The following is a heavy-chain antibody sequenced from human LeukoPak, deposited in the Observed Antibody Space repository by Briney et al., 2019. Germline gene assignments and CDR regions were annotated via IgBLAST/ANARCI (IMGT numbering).Heavy chain of an antibody. CDR2: IIPIFGTA. Sequence: GASVKVSCKASGGTFSSYAISWVRQAPGQGLEWMGGIIPIFGTANYAQKFQGRVTITADESTSTAYMELSSLRSEDTAVYYCATWVAAAGTTHYYYYYMDVWGKGTTVTVSS. V-gene: IGHV1-69*01. J-gene: IGHJ6*03. CDR1: GGTFSSYA. D-gene: IGHD6-13*01. CDR3: ATWVAAAGTTHYYYYYMDV.